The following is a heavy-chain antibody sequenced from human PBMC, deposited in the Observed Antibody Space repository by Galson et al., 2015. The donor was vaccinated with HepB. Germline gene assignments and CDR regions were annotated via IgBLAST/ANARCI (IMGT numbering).Heavy chain of an antibody. CDR1: GFTFSTHS. CDR3: ARVSLGANSSWYYFDY. Sequence: SLRLSCAASGFTFSTHSINWVRQAPGKGLEWVSSIRGSGSYKFYGDSVEGRFTVSRDNAKNSLFLQMNSLRAEDTAIYYCARVSLGANSSWYYFDYWGLGTLVTVSS. CDR2: IRGSGSYK. D-gene: IGHD6-13*01. J-gene: IGHJ4*02. V-gene: IGHV3-21*01.